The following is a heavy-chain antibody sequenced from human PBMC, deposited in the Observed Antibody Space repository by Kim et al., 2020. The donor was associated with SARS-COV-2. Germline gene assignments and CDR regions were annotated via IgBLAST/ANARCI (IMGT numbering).Heavy chain of an antibody. V-gene: IGHV3-23*03. D-gene: IGHD2-15*01. J-gene: IGHJ3*02. Sequence: VQGRFTISRDNSENTLYLQMNSLRAEDTAVYYSARDIVVVVAATRDAFDIWGQGTMVTVSS. CDR3: ARDIVVVVAATRDAFDI.